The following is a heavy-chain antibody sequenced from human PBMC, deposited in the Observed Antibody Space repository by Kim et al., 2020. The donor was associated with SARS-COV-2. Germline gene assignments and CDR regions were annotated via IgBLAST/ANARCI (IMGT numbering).Heavy chain of an antibody. CDR3: AKDVYSYVSGSHPFGD. D-gene: IGHD3-10*01. Sequence: SVQGRFTISRDNSKNTLHLQMNSLRAEDTALYYCAKDVYSYVSGSHPFGDWGQGTLVTVSS. J-gene: IGHJ4*02. V-gene: IGHV3-23*01.